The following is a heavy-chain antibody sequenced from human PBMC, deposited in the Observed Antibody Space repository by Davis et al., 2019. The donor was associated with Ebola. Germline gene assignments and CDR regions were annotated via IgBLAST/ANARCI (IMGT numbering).Heavy chain of an antibody. CDR1: GFTFTSYT. J-gene: IGHJ6*02. Sequence: SLKISCAASGFTFTSYTMYWVRQAPGKGLEWVSGITWNSNRIGYADSVKGRFTISRDNAKNSLYLQMNSLRAEDTALYYCAKDPTIATSHGMDVWGQGTTVTVSS. D-gene: IGHD5-12*01. CDR3: AKDPTIATSHGMDV. CDR2: ITWNSNRI. V-gene: IGHV3-9*01.